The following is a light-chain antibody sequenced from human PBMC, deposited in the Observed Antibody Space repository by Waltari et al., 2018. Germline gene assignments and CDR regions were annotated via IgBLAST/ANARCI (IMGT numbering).Light chain of an antibody. CDR1: GIGSKR. CDR3: QVWDSSTSHAV. V-gene: IGLV3-21*02. Sequence: SYVLTQPPSVSVAPGQTATITCGGKGIGSKRVPWYQQKPGRAPVVVVYEDSVRPSGVPERFSGSNSGNTATLSISRVEAGDEADYYCQVWDSSTSHAVFGGGTKLTVL. CDR2: EDS. J-gene: IGLJ2*01.